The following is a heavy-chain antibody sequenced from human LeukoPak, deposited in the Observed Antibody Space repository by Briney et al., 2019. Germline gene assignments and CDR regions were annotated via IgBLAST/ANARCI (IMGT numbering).Heavy chain of an antibody. CDR1: GGSISSGGYT. D-gene: IGHD4-23*01. CDR3: ARTKGGGNSVDY. V-gene: IGHV4-30-2*01. Sequence: SQTLSLTCAVSGGSISSGGYTWTWIRQPPGKDLEWIGYIYHSGRTYYNPSLKSRVTISVDTSRNQFSLKVSSVTAADTAVYYCARTKGGGNSVDYWGQGTLVTVSS. CDR2: IYHSGRT. J-gene: IGHJ4*02.